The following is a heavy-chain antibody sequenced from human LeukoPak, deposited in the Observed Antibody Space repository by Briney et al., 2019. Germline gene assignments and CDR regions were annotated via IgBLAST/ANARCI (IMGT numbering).Heavy chain of an antibody. J-gene: IGHJ4*02. V-gene: IGHV5-51*01. Sequence: GEPLKISCRGSGYRFTTYWIGWVRQMPGKGLEWMGIIYPGDSDTRYTPSFQGQVTMSADKSTNTAYLQWSSLRASDTAMYYCARRQGCSSSSCPPDYWGQGTLVTVSP. CDR1: GYRFTTYW. CDR3: ARRQGCSSSSCPPDY. D-gene: IGHD2-2*01. CDR2: IYPGDSDT.